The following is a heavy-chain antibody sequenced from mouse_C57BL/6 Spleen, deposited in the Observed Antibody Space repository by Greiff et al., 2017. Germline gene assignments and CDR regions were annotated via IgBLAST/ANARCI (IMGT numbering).Heavy chain of an antibody. Sequence: QVQLQQSGAELVKPGASVKLSCKASGYTFTSYWMHWVKQRPGQGLEWIGMIHPNSGSTNYNEKFKSKATLTVDKSSSTAYMQLSSLTSEDSAVYYCARSITTVVARWYFDVWGTGTTVTVSS. CDR2: IHPNSGST. D-gene: IGHD1-1*01. CDR3: ARSITTVVARWYFDV. V-gene: IGHV1-64*01. J-gene: IGHJ1*03. CDR1: GYTFTSYW.